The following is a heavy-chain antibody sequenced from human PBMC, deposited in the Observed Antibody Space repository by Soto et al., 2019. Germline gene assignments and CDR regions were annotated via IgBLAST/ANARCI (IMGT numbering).Heavy chain of an antibody. D-gene: IGHD5-12*01. CDR1: GGSFSGYY. Sequence: PSETLSLTCAVYGGSFSGYYWSWIRQPPGKGLEWIGEINHSGSTNYNPSLKSRVTISVDTSKNQFSLKLSSVTAADTAVYYCARARVDIVATTRNNWFDPWGQGTLVTVSS. J-gene: IGHJ5*02. V-gene: IGHV4-34*01. CDR3: ARARVDIVATTRNNWFDP. CDR2: INHSGST.